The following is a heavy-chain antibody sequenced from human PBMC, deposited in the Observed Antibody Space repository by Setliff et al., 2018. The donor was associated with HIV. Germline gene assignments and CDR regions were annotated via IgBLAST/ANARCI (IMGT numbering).Heavy chain of an antibody. Sequence: SLTCSLSGDSISSGAYYWSWIRQHPVKGLEWIGYIFSSGITYYSPSLHSRVTISLDTSKNQFSLNLTSITAADTAVYYCTRDTGGGGFPMDVWGKGTTVTVSS. CDR1: GDSISSGAYY. J-gene: IGHJ6*03. CDR3: TRDTGGGGFPMDV. V-gene: IGHV4-31*03. CDR2: IFSSGIT. D-gene: IGHD2-15*01.